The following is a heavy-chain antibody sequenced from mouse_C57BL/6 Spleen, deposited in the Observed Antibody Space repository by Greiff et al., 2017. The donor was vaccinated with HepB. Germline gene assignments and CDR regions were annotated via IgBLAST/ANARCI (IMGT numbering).Heavy chain of an antibody. Sequence: QVQLQQSGPELVKPGASVKISCKASGYAFSSSWLNWVKQRPGKGLEWIGRIYPGDGDTNYNGKFKGKATLTADKSSSTAYMQLSSLTSEDSAVYFCARSDSLRPCAYWGQGTLVTVSA. CDR3: ARSDSLRPCAY. CDR2: IYPGDGDT. CDR1: GYAFSSSW. D-gene: IGHD3-2*01. J-gene: IGHJ3*01. V-gene: IGHV1-82*01.